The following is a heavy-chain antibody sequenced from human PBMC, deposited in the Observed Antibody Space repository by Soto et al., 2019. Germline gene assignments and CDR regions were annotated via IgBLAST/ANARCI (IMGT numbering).Heavy chain of an antibody. J-gene: IGHJ4*02. CDR3: ARGLWLAGYFDY. Sequence: GGSLRLSCAASGFTFRSYAMHWVRQAPGKGLEWVGRSRNKVNSYTTEYATSVKGRFTMSRDDSQKSLYLQMNSLKTEDTAVYYCARGLWLAGYFDYWGQGALVTVSS. CDR1: GFTFRSYA. D-gene: IGHD3-10*01. CDR2: SRNKVNSYTT. V-gene: IGHV3-72*01.